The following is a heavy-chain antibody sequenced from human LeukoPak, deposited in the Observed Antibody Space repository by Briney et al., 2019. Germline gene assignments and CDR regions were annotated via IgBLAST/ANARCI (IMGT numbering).Heavy chain of an antibody. D-gene: IGHD5/OR15-5a*01. CDR2: IYHSGIT. CDR1: DYSISSGCYY. Sequence: PSETLSLTCTVSDYSISSGCYYWGWIRQPPGKGLEWIGNIYHSGITYYNHFNSSLKSRVTISIDTSKNQFSLRLTSVTAADTAVYFCATLVSTRYYFDYWGQGTLVTVSS. V-gene: IGHV4-38-2*02. J-gene: IGHJ4*02. CDR3: ATLVSTRYYFDY.